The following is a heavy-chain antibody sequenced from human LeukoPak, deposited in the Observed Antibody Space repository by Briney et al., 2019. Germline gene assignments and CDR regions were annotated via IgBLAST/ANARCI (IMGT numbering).Heavy chain of an antibody. Sequence: PSETLSLTCTVSGGSISSYYWSWIRQPPGKGLEWIGYIYYSGSTNYNPSLKSRVTISVDTSKNQFSLKLSSVTAADTAVYYCARSNYDILTGLEWFDPWGQGTLVTVSS. V-gene: IGHV4-59*08. CDR2: IYYSGST. CDR3: ARSNYDILTGLEWFDP. J-gene: IGHJ5*02. CDR1: GGSISSYY. D-gene: IGHD3-9*01.